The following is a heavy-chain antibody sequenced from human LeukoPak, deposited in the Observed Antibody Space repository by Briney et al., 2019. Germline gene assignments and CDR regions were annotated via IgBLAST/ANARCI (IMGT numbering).Heavy chain of an antibody. V-gene: IGHV3-74*01. Sequence: PGGSLRLSCAASGLTLSPYWIHWVRQAPGKGLEWVSHINTDGTATTYAASVRGRFTISRDNAKCTLYLQMNNLRAEDTALYYCVRDSNLSFDYWGQGSLVTVSS. CDR1: GLTLSPYW. J-gene: IGHJ4*02. CDR2: INTDGTAT. D-gene: IGHD1-14*01. CDR3: VRDSNLSFDY.